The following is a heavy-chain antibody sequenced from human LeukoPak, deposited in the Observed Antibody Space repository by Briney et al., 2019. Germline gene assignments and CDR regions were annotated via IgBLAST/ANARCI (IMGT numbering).Heavy chain of an antibody. CDR2: ISSGGSTI. V-gene: IGHV3-11*01. J-gene: IGHJ4*02. CDR1: GFTFSDYY. CDR3: AGYCSGGSCNAAGY. Sequence: NAGGSLRLSCAASGFTFSDYYMSWIRQAPGKGLEWVSYISSGGSTIYYADSVKGRFTTSRDNARNSLYLQMNSLRAEDTAVYYCAGYCSGGSCNAAGYWGQGTLVTVSS. D-gene: IGHD2-15*01.